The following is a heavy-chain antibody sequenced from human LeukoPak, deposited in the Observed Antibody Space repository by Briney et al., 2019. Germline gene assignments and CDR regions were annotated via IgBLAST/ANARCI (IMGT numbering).Heavy chain of an antibody. CDR2: INHSGST. J-gene: IGHJ3*02. V-gene: IGHV4-34*01. CDR1: GGSSSGYY. Sequence: PSETLSLTCAVYGGSSSGYYWSWIRQPPGKGLEWIGEINHSGSTNYNPSLKSRVTISVDTSKNQFSLKLSSVTAADTAVYYCARGGDSSTYYLLDAFDIWGQGTMVTVSS. CDR3: ARGGDSSTYYLLDAFDI. D-gene: IGHD3-22*01.